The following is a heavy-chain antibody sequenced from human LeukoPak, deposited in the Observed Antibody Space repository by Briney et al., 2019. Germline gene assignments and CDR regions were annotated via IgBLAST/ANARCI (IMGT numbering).Heavy chain of an antibody. V-gene: IGHV7-4-1*02. CDR1: GYTFSSCA. CDR3: AIHPSDSSGYFSY. D-gene: IGHD3-22*01. CDR2: IDTKTGNP. J-gene: IGHJ4*02. Sequence: ASVKVSCKASGYTFSSCAINWVRQAPGQGLEYMGWIDTKTGNPTYAQGFTGRFVFSLATSVSTAYLQISSLKAEDTAVYYCAIHPSDSSGYFSYWGQGALVTVSS.